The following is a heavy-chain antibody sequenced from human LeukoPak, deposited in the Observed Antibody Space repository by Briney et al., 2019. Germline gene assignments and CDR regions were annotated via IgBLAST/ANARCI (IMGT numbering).Heavy chain of an antibody. J-gene: IGHJ4*02. Sequence: PSETLSLTCTVSGGSLSNYYWNWIRQPAGKGLEWIGRIYTSGGTNYNPSLKSRVTMSIDTSKNQFSLKVSSVTAADTAVYYCARVVATPPSGPYYFDYWGQGTLVTVSS. CDR3: ARVVATPPSGPYYFDY. CDR2: IYTSGGT. CDR1: GGSLSNYY. V-gene: IGHV4-4*07. D-gene: IGHD5-12*01.